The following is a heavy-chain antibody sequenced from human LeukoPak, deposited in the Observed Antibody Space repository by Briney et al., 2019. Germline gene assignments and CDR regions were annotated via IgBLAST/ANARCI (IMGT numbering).Heavy chain of an antibody. Sequence: GGSLRLSCGASGFNFSRYAMSWVRQAPGKGLQWVSEIGGSGGAIYYADSVKGRFTISRDNSKNTLFLEMNSLRAEDTAVYYCARPVVAATTPDTFDIWGQGTMVTVSS. CDR1: GFNFSRYA. J-gene: IGHJ3*02. CDR3: ARPVVAATTPDTFDI. D-gene: IGHD2-15*01. V-gene: IGHV3-23*01. CDR2: IGGSGGAI.